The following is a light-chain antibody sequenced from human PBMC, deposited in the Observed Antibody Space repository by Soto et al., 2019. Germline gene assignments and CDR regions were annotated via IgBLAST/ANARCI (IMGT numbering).Light chain of an antibody. V-gene: IGKV1-8*01. CDR2: AAS. Sequence: AIRMTQSPSSLSASTGDRVTITCRASQGISSYLAWYQQKPGKAPKLLIYAASTLQSGVPSRFSGSGSGTDFTLTISCLQSEDFATYYWQQYYSYPSFTFGPGTKVDIK. J-gene: IGKJ3*01. CDR1: QGISSY. CDR3: QQYYSYPSFT.